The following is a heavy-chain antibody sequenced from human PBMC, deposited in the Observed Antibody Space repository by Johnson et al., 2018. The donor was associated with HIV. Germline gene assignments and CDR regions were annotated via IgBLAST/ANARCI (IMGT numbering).Heavy chain of an antibody. D-gene: IGHD5-24*01. CDR3: AKDRDGYTLGAFDI. J-gene: IGHJ3*02. V-gene: IGHV3-64*04. Sequence: QVQLVESGGGVVQPGGSLRLSCAASGFSFSTYAMHWVRQAPGKGLEYVAAISGSGGSTYYADSVKGRFTISRDNSKNTLYLQMNSLRPEDTAVYYCAKDRDGYTLGAFDIGGQGTMVTVSS. CDR2: ISGSGGST. CDR1: GFSFSTYA.